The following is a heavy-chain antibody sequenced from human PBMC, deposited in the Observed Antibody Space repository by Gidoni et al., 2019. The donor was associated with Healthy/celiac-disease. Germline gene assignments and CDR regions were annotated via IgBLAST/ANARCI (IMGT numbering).Heavy chain of an antibody. CDR1: GGSISSSSYY. Sequence: QLQLQESGLGLVKPSETLSLTCTVAGGSISSSSYYWGWIRQPPWKGLEWMGSIYYCWSTYYNPSLKSRVTISVDTSKDQFSLKLSSVTAADTAVYYCARQTYIWNYPGGVGYWGQGTLVTVSS. V-gene: IGHV4-39*01. J-gene: IGHJ4*02. D-gene: IGHD1-7*01. CDR2: IYYCWST. CDR3: ARQTYIWNYPGGVGY.